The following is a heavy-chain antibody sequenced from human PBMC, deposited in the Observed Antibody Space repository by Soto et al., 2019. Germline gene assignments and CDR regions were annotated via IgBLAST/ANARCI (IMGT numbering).Heavy chain of an antibody. CDR1: GFSLSTSGVG. J-gene: IGHJ4*02. CDR2: IYWDDDK. D-gene: IGHD2-15*01. Sequence: SGPTLVNPPQTLTLTCTFSGFSLSTSGVGVGWIRQPPGKALEWLALIYWDDDKRYSPSLKSRLTITKDTSKNHLVLTMTIMDPVDTATYYCAHRPSYCSGGSCYSGFDYWGQGTLVTVSS. V-gene: IGHV2-5*02. CDR3: AHRPSYCSGGSCYSGFDY.